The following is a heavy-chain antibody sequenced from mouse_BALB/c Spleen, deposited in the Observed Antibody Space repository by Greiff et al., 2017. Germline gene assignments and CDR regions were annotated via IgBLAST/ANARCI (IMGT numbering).Heavy chain of an antibody. J-gene: IGHJ1*01. V-gene: IGHV1-82*01. D-gene: IGHD1-1*01. CDR2: IYPGDGDT. CDR3: ARGDYYGSSFYWYFDV. Sequence: QVQLQQSGPELVKPGASVKISCKASGYAFSSSWMNWVKQRPGQGLEWIGRIYPGDGDTNYNGKFKGKATLTADKSSSTAYMQLSSLTSVDSAVYFCARGDYYGSSFYWYFDVWGAGTTVTVSS. CDR1: GYAFSSSW.